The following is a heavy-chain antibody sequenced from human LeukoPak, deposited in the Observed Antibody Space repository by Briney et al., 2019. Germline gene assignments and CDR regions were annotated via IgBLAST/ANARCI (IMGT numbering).Heavy chain of an antibody. D-gene: IGHD3-22*01. V-gene: IGHV3-30*18. Sequence: GGSLRLSCAASGFTFSSYGMHWVRQAPGKGLEWVAVISYDGSNKYYADSVKGRFTISRDNSKNTLYLQMNSPRDEDTAVYYCAKDPRGVYDSSGYYVWGQGTLVTVSS. CDR3: AKDPRGVYDSSGYYV. J-gene: IGHJ1*01. CDR1: GFTFSSYG. CDR2: ISYDGSNK.